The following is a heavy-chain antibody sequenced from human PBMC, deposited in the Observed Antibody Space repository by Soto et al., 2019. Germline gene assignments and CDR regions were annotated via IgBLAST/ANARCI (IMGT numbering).Heavy chain of an antibody. V-gene: IGHV4-31*03. Sequence: ASETLSLTCTVSGGSISSGGYYWSWIRQHPGKGLEWIGYIYYSGSTYYNPSLKSRVTISVDTSKNQFSLKLSSVTAADTAVYYCAREEGGGYDHRWFDPWGQGTLVTVSS. CDR1: GGSISSGGYY. J-gene: IGHJ5*02. CDR3: AREEGGGYDHRWFDP. D-gene: IGHD5-12*01. CDR2: IYYSGST.